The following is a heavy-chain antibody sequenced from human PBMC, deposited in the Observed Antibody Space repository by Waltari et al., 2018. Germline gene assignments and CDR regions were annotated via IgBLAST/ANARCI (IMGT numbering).Heavy chain of an antibody. J-gene: IGHJ4*02. CDR1: GFTVSSNY. Sequence: EVQLVESGGGLIQPGGSLRLFCAASGFTVSSNYMSWVRQAPGKGLEWVSIIHSDGNTYYKDSVKGRFTISRDNSKNTLYLQMNSLRAEDTAVYYCARDSGGRPFDYWGQGILVTVSA. CDR3: ARDSGGRPFDY. V-gene: IGHV3-53*01. CDR2: IHSDGNT. D-gene: IGHD3-16*01.